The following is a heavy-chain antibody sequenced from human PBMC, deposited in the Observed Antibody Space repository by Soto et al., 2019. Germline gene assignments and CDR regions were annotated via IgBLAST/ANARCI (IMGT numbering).Heavy chain of an antibody. Sequence: QVQLVQSGAEVKKPGSSVKVSCKASGGTFSSYAISWVRQAPGQGLEWMGGIIPIFGTANYAQKFQGRVTITADESTSSSYMELGRLRSEHTAVNYCAIPVNAAAGNDYDDDMNVWVQGAVVTVAS. CDR3: AIPVNAAAGNDYDDDMNV. J-gene: IGHJ6*01. D-gene: IGHD6-13*01. CDR2: IIPIFGTA. CDR1: GGTFSSYA. V-gene: IGHV1-69*12.